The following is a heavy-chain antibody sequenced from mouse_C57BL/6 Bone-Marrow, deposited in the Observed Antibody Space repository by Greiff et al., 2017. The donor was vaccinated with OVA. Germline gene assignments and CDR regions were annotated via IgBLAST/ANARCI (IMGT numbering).Heavy chain of an antibody. D-gene: IGHD2-4*01. J-gene: IGHJ3*01. CDR2: IDPSDSET. V-gene: IGHV1-52*01. CDR3: AREDYEGGFAY. CDR1: GYTFTSYW. Sequence: QVQLQQSGAELVRPGSSVKLSCKASGYTFTSYWMHWVKQRPIQGLEWIGNIDPSDSETHYNQKFKDKATLTVDKSSSTAYMQLSSLTSEDSAVYYCAREDYEGGFAYWGQGTLVTVSA.